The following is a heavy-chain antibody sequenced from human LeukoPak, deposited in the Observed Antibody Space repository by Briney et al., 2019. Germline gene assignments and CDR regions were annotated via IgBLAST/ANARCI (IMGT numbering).Heavy chain of an antibody. CDR1: GFTFSSNT. V-gene: IGHV3-21*01. Sequence: GGSLRLSCVASGFTFSSNTMNWVRQAPGKGLEWVSSISSSSSYMNYADSVRGRFTISRDNAKNSLYLQMNSLRAEDTAVYYCASEDYYDSSAYYYRNFQHWGQGTLVTVSS. CDR3: ASEDYYDSSAYYYRNFQH. D-gene: IGHD3-22*01. J-gene: IGHJ1*01. CDR2: ISSSSSYM.